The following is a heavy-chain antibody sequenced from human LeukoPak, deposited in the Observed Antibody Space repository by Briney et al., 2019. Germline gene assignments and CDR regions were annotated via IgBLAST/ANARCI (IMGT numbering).Heavy chain of an antibody. Sequence: VASVKVSCKASGYTFTGYYMHWVRQAPGQGLEWMGWINPNSGGTNYAQKFQGWVTMTRDTSISTAYMELSRLRSDDTAVYYCAMRGPIYGSGWFDYWGQGTLVTVSS. CDR1: GYTFTGYY. J-gene: IGHJ4*02. CDR3: AMRGPIYGSGWFDY. D-gene: IGHD6-19*01. CDR2: INPNSGGT. V-gene: IGHV1-2*04.